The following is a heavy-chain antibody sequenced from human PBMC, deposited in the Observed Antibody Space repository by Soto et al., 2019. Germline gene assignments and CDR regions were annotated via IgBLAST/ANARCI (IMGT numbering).Heavy chain of an antibody. CDR2: IIPILVIT. Sequence: QVQLVQSGAEVKKPRSSVKVSCKASGGTFSRYTISWRRQAPGQGLEWMGRIIPILVITNYPQKYHGRVTITADKSTCTGFMELRSLRSEATAVYYCVTEGCGGACPLWGRGTLVTVSS. V-gene: IGHV1-69*02. CDR3: VTEGCGGACPL. CDR1: GGTFSRYT. D-gene: IGHD2-21*02. J-gene: IGHJ2*01.